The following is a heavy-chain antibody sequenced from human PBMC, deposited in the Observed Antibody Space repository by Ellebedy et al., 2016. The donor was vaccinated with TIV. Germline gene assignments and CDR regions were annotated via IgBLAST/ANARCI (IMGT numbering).Heavy chain of an antibody. J-gene: IGHJ4*02. Sequence: GESLKISXQASGYNFGGHWIGWVRQTPEKGLEWMAIIYPGDSNNKYSPSFEGHVTISADKSLTAAYLQWNSLKTSDSAIYFCATGVTALDYWGQGTRVTVSS. D-gene: IGHD2-21*02. CDR1: GYNFGGHW. CDR2: IYPGDSNN. V-gene: IGHV5-51*01. CDR3: ATGVTALDY.